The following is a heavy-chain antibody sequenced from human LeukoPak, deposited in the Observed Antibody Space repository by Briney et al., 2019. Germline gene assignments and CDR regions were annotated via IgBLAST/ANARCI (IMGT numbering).Heavy chain of an antibody. D-gene: IGHD3-3*01. CDR2: ISGSGGST. CDR1: GFTFSSYA. V-gene: IGHV3-23*01. Sequence: PGGSLRLSCAASGFTFSSYAMSWVRQAPGKGLEWVSAISGSGGSTYYADSVKGRFTISRDNSKNTLYLQMNSLRAEDTAVYYCATESGGPVYYDFWSGYPIDYWGQGTLVTVFS. J-gene: IGHJ4*02. CDR3: ATESGGPVYYDFWSGYPIDY.